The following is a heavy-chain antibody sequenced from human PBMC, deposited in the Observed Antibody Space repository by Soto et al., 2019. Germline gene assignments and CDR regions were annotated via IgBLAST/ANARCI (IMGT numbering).Heavy chain of an antibody. Sequence: EVQLLESGGGLVQPGGPLRLSVEASGFPFSSIPWTWFGRPPGKGLGGVSAISGSGVGTYYADSVKGRFPISRDNSKNTLYLQMNSLRAEDTAVYYCAKGARDGYTLWVFDYWGQGTLVTVSS. D-gene: IGHD5-12*01. V-gene: IGHV3-23*01. CDR3: AKGARDGYTLWVFDY. J-gene: IGHJ4*02. CDR1: GFPFSSIP. CDR2: ISGSGVGT.